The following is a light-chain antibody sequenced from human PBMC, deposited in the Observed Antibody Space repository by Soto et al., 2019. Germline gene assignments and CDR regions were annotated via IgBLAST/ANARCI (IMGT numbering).Light chain of an antibody. V-gene: IGKV3-15*01. CDR3: QQYNNWPPYT. Sequence: EIVMTQSPATLSVSPGERATLSCRASQSVSSNLAWYQQKPGQAPGLLSHGASTRSTVIPARFSGSGSGTEFTLTISSLQSENFPVYYCQQYNNWPPYTFGQGTKLEIK. J-gene: IGKJ2*01. CDR1: QSVSSN. CDR2: GAS.